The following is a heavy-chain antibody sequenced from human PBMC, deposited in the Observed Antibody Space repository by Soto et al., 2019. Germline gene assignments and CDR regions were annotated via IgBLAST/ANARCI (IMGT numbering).Heavy chain of an antibody. D-gene: IGHD3-22*01. CDR3: ARAPPYDSSGYYYVRSWFDP. J-gene: IGHJ5*02. Sequence: SETLSLTCTVSGGSISSGDYYWSWIRQPPGKGLEWIGYIYYSGSTYYNPSLKSRVTISVDTSKNQFSLKLSSVTAADTAVYYCARAPPYDSSGYYYVRSWFDPWGQGTLVNVSS. V-gene: IGHV4-30-4*01. CDR1: GGSISSGDYY. CDR2: IYYSGST.